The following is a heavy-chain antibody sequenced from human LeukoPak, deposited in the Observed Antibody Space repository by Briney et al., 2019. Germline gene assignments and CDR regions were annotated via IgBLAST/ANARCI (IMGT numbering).Heavy chain of an antibody. CDR1: GGTFSSYA. Sequence: SVKVSCKASGGTFSSYAISWVRQAPGQGLEWMGGIIPIFGTANYAQKFQGRVTITTDESTSTAYMELSSLRSEDTAVYYCAREAVVRGVIPTLDYWGQGTLVTVSS. J-gene: IGHJ4*02. V-gene: IGHV1-69*05. D-gene: IGHD3-10*01. CDR2: IIPIFGTA. CDR3: AREAVVRGVIPTLDY.